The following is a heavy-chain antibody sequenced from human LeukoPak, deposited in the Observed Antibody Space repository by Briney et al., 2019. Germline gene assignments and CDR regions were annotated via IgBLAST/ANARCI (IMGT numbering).Heavy chain of an antibody. CDR2: ISSSSSYI. V-gene: IGHV3-21*01. J-gene: IGHJ4*02. D-gene: IGHD4-17*01. Sequence: GGSLRLSCAASGFTFSSYSMNWVRQAPGKGLEWVSSISSSSSYIYYADSVKGRFTISRDNAKNSLYLQMNSLRAEDTAVYYCAKEVRDYGDFHFDYWGQGTLVTVSS. CDR3: AKEVRDYGDFHFDY. CDR1: GFTFSSYS.